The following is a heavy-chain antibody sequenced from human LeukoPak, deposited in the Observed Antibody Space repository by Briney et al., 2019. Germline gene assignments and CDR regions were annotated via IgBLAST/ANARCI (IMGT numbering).Heavy chain of an antibody. J-gene: IGHJ4*02. D-gene: IGHD3-22*01. CDR1: GYSFTGYW. CDR2: IYPGDSDT. Sequence: GESLKISCKGSGYSFTGYWIGWVRQMPGKGLEWMGIIYPGDSDTRYSPSFQGQVTISADKSISTAYLQWSSLKASDTAMYYCARHQGYYYDSSGYYFYYWGQGTLVTVSS. V-gene: IGHV5-51*01. CDR3: ARHQGYYYDSSGYYFYY.